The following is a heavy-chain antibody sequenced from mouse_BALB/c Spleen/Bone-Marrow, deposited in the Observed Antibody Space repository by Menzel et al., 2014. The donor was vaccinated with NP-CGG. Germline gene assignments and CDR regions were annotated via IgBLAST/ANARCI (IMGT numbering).Heavy chain of an antibody. CDR1: GFTFSDYY. CDR2: ISDGGSYT. J-gene: IGHJ4*01. CDR3: ARDRAYYRYDGYYYAMDY. V-gene: IGHV5-4*02. Sequence: EVQRVESGGGLVKPGGSLKLSCAASGFTFSDYYMYWVRQTPEKRLEWVAIISDGGSYTYYPDSVKGRFTISRDSAKNNLYLQMSSLKSDDTAVYYCARDRAYYRYDGYYYAMDYWGQGTSVTVSS. D-gene: IGHD2-14*01.